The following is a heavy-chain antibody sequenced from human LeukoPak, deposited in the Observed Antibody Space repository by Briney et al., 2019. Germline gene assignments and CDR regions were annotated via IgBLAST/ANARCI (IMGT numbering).Heavy chain of an antibody. CDR1: GFTFSSYW. Sequence: GGSLRLSCAASGFTFSSYWMSWVRQAPGKGLECVANINQDGSEKYYVDSVKGRFTISRDNAKNSQYLQMNSLRAEDTAFYYCARDRSLYYYDSSGAPEVWGQGTLVTVSS. CDR3: ARDRSLYYYDSSGAPEV. V-gene: IGHV3-7*01. D-gene: IGHD3-22*01. J-gene: IGHJ4*02. CDR2: INQDGSEK.